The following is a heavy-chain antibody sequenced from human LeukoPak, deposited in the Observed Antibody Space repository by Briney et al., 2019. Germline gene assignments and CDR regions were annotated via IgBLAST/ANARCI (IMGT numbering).Heavy chain of an antibody. Sequence: SVKVSCKASGGTLTSHGISWVRQAPGQGLEWMGRIIPIRNAVNYAQKFQGRLTITAETSTSTAYMDLSSLRSEDTALYYCATDRAEQQGVQLYYYFGMDVWGQGTTVTVSS. CDR2: IIPIRNAV. J-gene: IGHJ6*02. D-gene: IGHD6-13*01. V-gene: IGHV1-69*04. CDR3: ATDRAEQQGVQLYYYFGMDV. CDR1: GGTLTSHG.